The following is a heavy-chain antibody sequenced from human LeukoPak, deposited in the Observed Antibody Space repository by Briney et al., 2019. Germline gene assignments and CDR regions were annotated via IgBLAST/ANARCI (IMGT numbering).Heavy chain of an antibody. CDR2: IYYSGST. CDR3: ARDCSGGSCYGAFDI. CDR1: GGSISSGGYY. J-gene: IGHJ3*02. V-gene: IGHV4-30-4*08. Sequence: SETLSLTCTVSGGSISSGGYYWSWIRQHPGKGLEWIGYIYYSGSTYYNPSLKSRITISVDTSENRFSLKLSSVTATDTAVYYCARDCSGGSCYGAFDIWGQGTMVTVSS. D-gene: IGHD2-15*01.